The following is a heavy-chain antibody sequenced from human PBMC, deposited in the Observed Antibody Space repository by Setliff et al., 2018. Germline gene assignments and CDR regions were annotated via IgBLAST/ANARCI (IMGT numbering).Heavy chain of an antibody. Sequence: GASVKVSCKTSGYPFTHQGISWVRQAPGQGLEWMGWISAYNGDTNFIQKFHDRVTMTTDRSTSTAYMELRSLGSGDTAMYYCARGGYGGYHEALDIWGQGTMVTVSS. V-gene: IGHV1-18*01. D-gene: IGHD5-12*01. J-gene: IGHJ3*02. CDR2: ISAYNGDT. CDR3: ARGGYGGYHEALDI. CDR1: GYPFTHQG.